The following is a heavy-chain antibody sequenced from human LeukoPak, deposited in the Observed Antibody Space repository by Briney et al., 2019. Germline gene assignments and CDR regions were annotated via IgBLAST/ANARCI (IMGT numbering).Heavy chain of an antibody. CDR2: ISSSGSTI. V-gene: IGHV3-11*01. D-gene: IGHD3-10*01. J-gene: IGHJ3*02. Sequence: KPGGSLRLSCAASGFTFSDYYMSWIRQAPGKGLEWVSYISSSGSTIYYADSVKGRFTISRDNAKNSLYLQMNSLRAEDTAVYYCARDSTNYYGSGSCDAFDIWGQGTMVTVSS. CDR1: GFTFSDYY. CDR3: ARDSTNYYGSGSCDAFDI.